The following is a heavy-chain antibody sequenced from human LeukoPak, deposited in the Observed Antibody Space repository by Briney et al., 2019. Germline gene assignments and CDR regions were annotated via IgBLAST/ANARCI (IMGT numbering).Heavy chain of an antibody. CDR1: GGSFSGYY. CDR3: ARQWVGSWYLHPFDY. CDR2: INHSGST. D-gene: IGHD6-13*01. V-gene: IGHV4-34*01. J-gene: IGHJ4*02. Sequence: SETLPLTCAVYGGSFSGYYWSWIRQPPGKGLEWIGEINHSGSTNYNPSLKSRVTISVDTSKNQFSLKLSSVTAADTAVYYCARQWVGSWYLHPFDYWGQGTLVTVSS.